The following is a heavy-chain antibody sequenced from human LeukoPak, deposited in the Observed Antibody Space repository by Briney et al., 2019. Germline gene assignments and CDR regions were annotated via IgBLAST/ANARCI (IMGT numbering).Heavy chain of an antibody. D-gene: IGHD3-22*01. CDR3: ARDQPNYYDSSGYYYNLDY. V-gene: IGHV1-69*13. Sequence: ASVKVSCKASGGTFSSYAISWVRQAPGQGLEWMGGIIPIFGTANYAQKFQGRVTITADESTSTAYMELSSLRSEDTAVYYCARDQPNYYDSSGYYYNLDYWGQGTLVTVSS. J-gene: IGHJ4*02. CDR1: GGTFSSYA. CDR2: IIPIFGTA.